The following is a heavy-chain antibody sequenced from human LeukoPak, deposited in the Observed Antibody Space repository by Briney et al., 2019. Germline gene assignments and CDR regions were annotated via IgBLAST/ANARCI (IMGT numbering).Heavy chain of an antibody. Sequence: APVKVSCKASGGTFNSYAISWVRQAPVQGLEWMGGIIPIFGTTNYARKFRGRVTLTADKSTRTAYMELSSLRSEDTAVYYCARDNDSRDPPHFDYWGQGTLVTVSS. CDR1: GGTFNSYA. J-gene: IGHJ4*02. D-gene: IGHD3-16*01. CDR3: ARDNDSRDPPHFDY. V-gene: IGHV1-69*06. CDR2: IIPIFGTT.